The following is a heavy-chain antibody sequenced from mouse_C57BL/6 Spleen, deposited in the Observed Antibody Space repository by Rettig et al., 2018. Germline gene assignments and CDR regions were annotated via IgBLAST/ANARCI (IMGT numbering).Heavy chain of an antibody. D-gene: IGHD1-1*01. Sequence: HGKSLEWIGDINPNNGGTSYNQKFKGKATLTVDKSSSTAYMELRSLTSEDSAVYYCARYGLKNFHWGQGTSVTVSS. CDR3: ARYGLKNFH. V-gene: IGHV1-26*01. CDR2: INPNNGGT. J-gene: IGHJ4*01.